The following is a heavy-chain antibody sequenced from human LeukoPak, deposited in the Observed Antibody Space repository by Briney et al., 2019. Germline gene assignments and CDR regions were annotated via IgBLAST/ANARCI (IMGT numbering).Heavy chain of an antibody. V-gene: IGHV3-23*01. CDR3: ATFFSSSLTGYFDY. J-gene: IGHJ4*02. Sequence: GGSLRLSRAASGFTFSSYAMSWVRQAPGKGLEWVSTISGSGVSTYYADSVKGRFTISRDNSRNTLYLQMNSLRVEDTAVYYCATFFSSSLTGYFDYWGQGTLVTVSS. CDR2: ISGSGVST. D-gene: IGHD6-6*01. CDR1: GFTFSSYA.